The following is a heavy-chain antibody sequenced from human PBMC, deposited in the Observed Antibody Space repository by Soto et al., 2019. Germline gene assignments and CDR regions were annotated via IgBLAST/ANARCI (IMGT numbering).Heavy chain of an antibody. D-gene: IGHD2-15*01. V-gene: IGHV3-13*01. CDR3: ARGQEVGAHFFDS. CDR1: VFTFSCFD. J-gene: IGHJ4*02. CDR2: IGTAGDT. Sequence: GVSLRLSCQASVFTFSCFDMHWVRQPTGKGLEWVSTIGTAGDTYYAVSVKGRFTISRDNAKNSLSLQMNSLRAGDTAVYFCARGQEVGAHFFDSWGQGTQVTVSS.